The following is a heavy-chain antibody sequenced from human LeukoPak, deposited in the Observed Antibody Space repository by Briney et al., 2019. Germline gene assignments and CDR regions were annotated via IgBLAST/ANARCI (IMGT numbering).Heavy chain of an antibody. CDR1: GGSISSSSYY. J-gene: IGHJ4*02. CDR2: TYYSGST. D-gene: IGHD5-24*01. V-gene: IGHV4-39*07. CDR3: ARDGPRWLQLGTLGY. Sequence: SETLSLTCTVSGGSISSSSYYWGWIRQPPGKGLEWIGSTYYSGSTYYNPSLKSRVTISVDTSKNQFSLKLGSVTAADTAVYYCARDGPRWLQLGTLGYWGQGTLVTVSS.